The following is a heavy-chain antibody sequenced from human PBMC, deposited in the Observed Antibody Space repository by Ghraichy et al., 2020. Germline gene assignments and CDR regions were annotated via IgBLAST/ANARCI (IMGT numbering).Heavy chain of an antibody. V-gene: IGHV3-7*01. D-gene: IGHD3-10*01. J-gene: IGHJ4*02. CDR2: IKQDGSEK. CDR3: ARYYYGLAWGY. Sequence: GESMNISCAASGFTFSNFWMSWVRQAPGKGLEWVANIKQDGSEKYYVDSVKGRFTISRDNAKNSLYLQMNSLRVEDTAVYYCARYYYGLAWGYWGQGTLVTVSS. CDR1: GFTFSNFW.